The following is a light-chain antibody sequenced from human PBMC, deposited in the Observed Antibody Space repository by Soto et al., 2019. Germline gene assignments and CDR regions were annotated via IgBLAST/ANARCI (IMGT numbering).Light chain of an antibody. CDR3: SSYTSSYTVEV. CDR2: EVN. J-gene: IGLJ1*01. CDR1: SSDVGGYNY. Sequence: QSVLTQPASVSASPGQSITISCTGTSSDVGGYNYVSWYQQHPGKAPKLMIYEVNDRPSGVSNRFSGSKSGNTASLTISGLQAEDEADYYCSSYTSSYTVEVFGTGTKVTVL. V-gene: IGLV2-14*01.